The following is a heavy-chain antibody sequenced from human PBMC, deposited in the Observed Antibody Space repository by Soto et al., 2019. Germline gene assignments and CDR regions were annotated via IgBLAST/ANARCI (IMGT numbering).Heavy chain of an antibody. CDR1: GFTFSDYY. CDR3: ASDPSGTSHWNYYYGMDV. V-gene: IGHV3-11*01. CDR2: ISSSGSTI. D-gene: IGHD1-26*01. J-gene: IGHJ6*02. Sequence: QVQLVESGGGLVKPGGSLRLSCAASGFTFSDYYMSWIRQAPGKGLEWVSYISSSGSTIYYADSVKGRFTISRDNAKSSLDLQMNSLRAEDTAVYYCASDPSGTSHWNYYYGMDVWGQGTTVTVSS.